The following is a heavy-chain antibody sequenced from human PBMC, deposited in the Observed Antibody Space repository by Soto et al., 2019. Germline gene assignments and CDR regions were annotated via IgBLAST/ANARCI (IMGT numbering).Heavy chain of an antibody. V-gene: IGHV1-8*01. CDR2: MNPNSGNT. Sequence: ASVKVSCKASGYTFTSYDINWVRQATGQGLEWMGWMNPNSGNTGYAQKFQGRVTMTRNTSISTAYMELSSLRSEDTAVYYCARKVEMATMYYYYYGMDVWGQGTTVTSP. CDR1: GYTFTSYD. CDR3: ARKVEMATMYYYYYGMDV. J-gene: IGHJ6*02. D-gene: IGHD5-12*01.